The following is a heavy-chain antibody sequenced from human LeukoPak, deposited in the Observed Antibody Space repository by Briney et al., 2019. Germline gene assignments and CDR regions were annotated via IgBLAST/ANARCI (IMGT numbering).Heavy chain of an antibody. CDR3: AREPSFTRIAEYFQH. J-gene: IGHJ1*01. V-gene: IGHV7-4-1*02. D-gene: IGHD2-15*01. CDR2: INTNTGNP. Sequence: ASVKVSCKASGYTFTSYAMNWVRQAPGQGLEWMGWINTNTGNPTYAQGFTGRFVFSLDTSVSTAYLQISSLKAEDTAVYYCAREPSFTRIAEYFQHWGQGTLVTVSS. CDR1: GYTFTSYA.